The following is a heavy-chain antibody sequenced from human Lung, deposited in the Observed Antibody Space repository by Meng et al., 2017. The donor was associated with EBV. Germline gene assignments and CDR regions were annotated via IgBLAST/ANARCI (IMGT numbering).Heavy chain of an antibody. D-gene: IGHD4-11*01. CDR2: IYYSGST. V-gene: IGHV4-31*03. J-gene: IGHJ4*02. CDR3: AATVNDGYFDY. Sequence: QVQVQESGPGLVKPSQTLSLTCTVSGGSVDSGAYYWSWIRQRPGKGLEWIGYIYYSGSTFYTPSLKSRATLSVDTSKNQFSLKLSSVTAADTAVYYCAATVNDGYFDYWGQGTLVTVSS. CDR1: GGSVDSGAYY.